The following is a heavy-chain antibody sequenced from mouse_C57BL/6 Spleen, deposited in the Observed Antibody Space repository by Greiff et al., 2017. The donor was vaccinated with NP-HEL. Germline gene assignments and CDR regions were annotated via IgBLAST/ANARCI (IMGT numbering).Heavy chain of an antibody. V-gene: IGHV7-3*01. D-gene: IGHD2-5*01. CDR2: IRNKANGYTT. Sequence: EVKLMESGGGLVQPGGSLSLSCAASGFTFTDYYMSWVRQPPGKALEWLGFIRNKANGYTTEYRASVKGRFTISRDNSQSILYLQMNALRAEDSATYYCARSPYSNYYYAMDYWGQGTSVTVSS. J-gene: IGHJ4*01. CDR1: GFTFTDYY. CDR3: ARSPYSNYYYAMDY.